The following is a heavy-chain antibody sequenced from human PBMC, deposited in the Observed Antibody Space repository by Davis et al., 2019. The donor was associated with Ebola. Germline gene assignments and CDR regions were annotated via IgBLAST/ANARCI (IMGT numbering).Heavy chain of an antibody. CDR2: ISSSSSTI. V-gene: IGHV3-48*04. CDR1: GFTFSSYS. CDR3: ARMGFITFYGMDV. Sequence: GSLRLSCAASGFTFSSYSMNWVRQAPGKGLEWVSYISSSSSTIYYADSVKGRFTISRDNAKNSLYLQMNSLRAEDTAVYYCARMGFITFYGMDVWGQGTTVTVSS. D-gene: IGHD1-14*01. J-gene: IGHJ6*02.